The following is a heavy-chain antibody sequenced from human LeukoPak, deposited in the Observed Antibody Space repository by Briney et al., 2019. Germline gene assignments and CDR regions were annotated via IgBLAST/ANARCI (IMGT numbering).Heavy chain of an antibody. CDR3: ARAYYGSGSYYNVFDY. Sequence: GSSVKVSCKASGGTFSSYAISWVRQAPGQGLEWMGGIIPIFGTANYAQKFQGRGTITADESTSTAYMELSSLRSEDTAVYYCARAYYGSGSYYNVFDYWGQGTLVTVSS. CDR1: GGTFSSYA. CDR2: IIPIFGTA. J-gene: IGHJ4*02. D-gene: IGHD3-10*01. V-gene: IGHV1-69*01.